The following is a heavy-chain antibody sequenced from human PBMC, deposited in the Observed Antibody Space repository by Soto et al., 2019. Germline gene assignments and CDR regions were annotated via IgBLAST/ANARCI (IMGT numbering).Heavy chain of an antibody. V-gene: IGHV4-39*01. J-gene: IGHJ5*02. D-gene: IGHD4-17*01. CDR1: GGSISSSNYF. Sequence: SETLSLTCTVSGGSISSSNYFWGWIRQPPGKGLEWIGSMYYSGSTYYNPSLKSRVTISVDTSKNQFSLKLSSVTAADTAMYYCARHGERTIRSLNWFDRWGQGTLVTVSS. CDR3: ARHGERTIRSLNWFDR. CDR2: MYYSGST.